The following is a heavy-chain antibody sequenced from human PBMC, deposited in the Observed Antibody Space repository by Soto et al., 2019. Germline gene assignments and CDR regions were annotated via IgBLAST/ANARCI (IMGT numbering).Heavy chain of an antibody. CDR1: GYTFSGYY. V-gene: IGHV1-46*03. CDR3: ARGYCGGDCYSALDAFDI. J-gene: IGHJ3*02. CDR2: INPSGGST. D-gene: IGHD2-21*02. Sequence: AASVKVSCKASGYTFSGYYIHWVRQAPGQGLEWMGRINPSGGSTSYAQKFQGRVTMTRDTSTSTVYMELSSLRSEDTAVYYCARGYCGGDCYSALDAFDIWGQGTMVTVSS.